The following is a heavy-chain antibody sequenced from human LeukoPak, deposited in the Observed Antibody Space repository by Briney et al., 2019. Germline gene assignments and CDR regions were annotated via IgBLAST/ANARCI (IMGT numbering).Heavy chain of an antibody. CDR3: ARGGGSGLIDY. V-gene: IGHV4-34*01. CDR2: INHSGST. D-gene: IGHD6-19*01. J-gene: IGHJ4*02. Sequence: SETLSLTCAVYGGSFSGYYWSWIRQPPGKGLEWIGEINHSGSTNYNPSLKSRVTISVDTSKNQFSLKLTSVTAADTAVYYCARGGGSGLIDYWGQGTLVTVSS. CDR1: GGSFSGYY.